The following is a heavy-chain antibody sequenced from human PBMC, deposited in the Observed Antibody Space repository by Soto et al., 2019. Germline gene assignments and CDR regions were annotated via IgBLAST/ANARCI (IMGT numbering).Heavy chain of an antibody. CDR3: AREYSSSWYLYFQH. Sequence: QVQLVQSGAEVKKPGASVKVSCKASGYTFTSYDINWVRQATGQGLEWMGWMNPNSGNTGYAQKFQGRVTLTRNTSISTAYMELSSLRSEETAVYYCAREYSSSWYLYFQHWGQGTLVTVSS. V-gene: IGHV1-8*01. D-gene: IGHD6-13*01. CDR2: MNPNSGNT. CDR1: GYTFTSYD. J-gene: IGHJ1*01.